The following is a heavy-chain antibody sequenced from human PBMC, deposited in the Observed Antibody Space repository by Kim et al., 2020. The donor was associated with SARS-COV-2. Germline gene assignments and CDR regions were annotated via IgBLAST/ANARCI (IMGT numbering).Heavy chain of an antibody. V-gene: IGHV3-48*02. Sequence: TIHDADSVKGRFTISRDDATNSVYMQMNSLSDDDTAVYYCAKVGSAIDSWGQGTLVTVSS. D-gene: IGHD1-26*01. CDR3: AKVGSAIDS. CDR2: TI. J-gene: IGHJ4*02.